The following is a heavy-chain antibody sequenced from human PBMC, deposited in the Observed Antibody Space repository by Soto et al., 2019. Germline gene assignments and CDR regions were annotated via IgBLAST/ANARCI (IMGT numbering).Heavy chain of an antibody. CDR2: IIPIFGTA. D-gene: IGHD1-26*01. CDR3: AREWRVGATTRYYYGMDV. J-gene: IGHJ6*02. V-gene: IGHV1-69*13. Sequence: GASVKVSCKASGGTFSSYAISWVRQAPGQGLEWMGGIIPIFGTANYAQKFQGRVTITADESTSTAYMELSSLGSEDTAVYYCAREWRVGATTRYYYGMDVWGQGTTVTVSS. CDR1: GGTFSSYA.